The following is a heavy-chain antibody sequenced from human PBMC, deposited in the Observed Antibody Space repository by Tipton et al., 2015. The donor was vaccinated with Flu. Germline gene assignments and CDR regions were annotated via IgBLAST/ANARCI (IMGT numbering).Heavy chain of an antibody. Sequence: TLSLTCTVSGGSISSFFWTWIRQPAGKALEWIGRIYTSGNTNYNPSLKSRVTMSVDTSRNQFSLEMTSVTAADTAVYFCASSNPPSYYYYYYMDVWGKGATVTVSS. V-gene: IGHV4-4*07. CDR3: ASSNPPSYYYYYYMDV. D-gene: IGHD1-14*01. CDR2: IYTSGNT. J-gene: IGHJ6*03. CDR1: GGSISSFF.